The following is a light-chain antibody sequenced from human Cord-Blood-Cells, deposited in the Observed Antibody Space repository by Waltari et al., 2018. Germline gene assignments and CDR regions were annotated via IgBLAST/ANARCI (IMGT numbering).Light chain of an antibody. CDR3: QQRSNWPFT. CDR2: DAS. CDR1: QSVSSY. J-gene: IGKJ3*01. V-gene: IGKV3-11*01. Sequence: EIMLTQSPATLALSPGESATLSCRASQSVSSYLAWYQPKPGQAPRRLIYDASNRGTGIPAGFSGSGSGTDFTLTISSLEPEDCAVYCCQQRSNWPFTVGPGTKVDIK.